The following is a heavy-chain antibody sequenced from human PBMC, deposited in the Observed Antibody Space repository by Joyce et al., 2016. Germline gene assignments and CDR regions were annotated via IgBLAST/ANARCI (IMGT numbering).Heavy chain of an antibody. D-gene: IGHD3/OR15-3a*01. Sequence: VQLLESGGDLVQPGGALRLSCVVSGFTFSVYGMNWVRQAPGRGLEWVSRISGRGSGTNYADSVTGRFTISRDNSKNTLYLQMNSLRVEDTAVYFCAKGDSTHAFDVWGQGTMVIVSS. CDR2: ISGRGSGT. V-gene: IGHV3-23*01. CDR1: GFTFSVYG. J-gene: IGHJ3*01. CDR3: AKGDSTHAFDV.